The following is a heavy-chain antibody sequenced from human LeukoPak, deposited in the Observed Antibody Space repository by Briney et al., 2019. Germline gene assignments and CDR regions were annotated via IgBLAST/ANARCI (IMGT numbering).Heavy chain of an antibody. V-gene: IGHV4-39*01. J-gene: IGHJ4*02. CDR3: AIGWYSANY. CDR1: GDSISSSNYY. D-gene: IGHD6-19*01. Sequence: PSETLSLTCTVSGDSISSSNYYWGWLRQPPGKGLEWIGSTYYSGSTYYNPSLKSRVTISADTSKNQFSLKLSSVTAADTAVYYCAIGWYSANYWGQGTLVTVSS. CDR2: TYYSGST.